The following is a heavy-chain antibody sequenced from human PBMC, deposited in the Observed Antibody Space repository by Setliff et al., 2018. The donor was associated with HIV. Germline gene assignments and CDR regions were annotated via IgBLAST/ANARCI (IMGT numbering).Heavy chain of an antibody. V-gene: IGHV4-59*11. CDR1: GGSISSHY. Sequence: SETLSLTCTVSGGSISSHYWSWIRQPPGKGLEWIGSIYYSGSTNYNPSLMIRVTISLDTPKNQFSLKLNSVIAADTAVYYCARDASYSGSYYERPSDIWGQGTMVTVSS. D-gene: IGHD1-26*01. J-gene: IGHJ3*02. CDR3: ARDASYSGSYYERPSDI. CDR2: IYYSGST.